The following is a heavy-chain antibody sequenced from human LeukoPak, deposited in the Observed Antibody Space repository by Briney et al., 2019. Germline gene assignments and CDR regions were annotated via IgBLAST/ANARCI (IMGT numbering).Heavy chain of an antibody. V-gene: IGHV3-48*03. CDR1: GFTFSSYE. J-gene: IGHJ5*02. Sequence: AGGSLRLSCAASGFTFSSYEMNWVRQAPGKGLEWVSYISSSGTTIYYADSVKGRFTISRDNAKNSLYLQMNSLRAEDTAVYYCARDRNSSSLDPWGQGTLVTVSS. D-gene: IGHD6-6*01. CDR2: ISSSGTTI. CDR3: ARDRNSSSLDP.